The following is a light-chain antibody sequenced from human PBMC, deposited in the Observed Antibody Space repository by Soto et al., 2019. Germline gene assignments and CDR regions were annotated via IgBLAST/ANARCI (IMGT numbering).Light chain of an antibody. CDR1: QSISSW. CDR3: QQYNSYSPWT. Sequence: DIQMTQSPSTLSASVGDRVTITCRASQSISSWWAWYQQKPGKAPNLLIYDASSLESGVPSSFSGSGSGTEFTLSSSSLQPDDFATYYCQQYNSYSPWTFGQGTKVEIK. V-gene: IGKV1-5*01. J-gene: IGKJ1*01. CDR2: DAS.